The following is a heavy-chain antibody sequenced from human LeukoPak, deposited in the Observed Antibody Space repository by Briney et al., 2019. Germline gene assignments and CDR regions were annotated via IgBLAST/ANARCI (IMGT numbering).Heavy chain of an antibody. Sequence: SVKVSCKASGGTFISYAISWVRQAPGQGLEWMGGIIPIFGTANYAQKFQGRVTITADESTSTAYMELSSLRSEDTAVYYCARGSYGYGDYYYYYGMDVWGQGTTVTVSS. D-gene: IGHD5-18*01. J-gene: IGHJ6*02. V-gene: IGHV1-69*01. CDR2: IIPIFGTA. CDR3: ARGSYGYGDYYYYYGMDV. CDR1: GGTFISYA.